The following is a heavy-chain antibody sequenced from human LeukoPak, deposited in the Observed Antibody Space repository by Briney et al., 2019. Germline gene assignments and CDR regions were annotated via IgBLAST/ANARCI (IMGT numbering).Heavy chain of an antibody. V-gene: IGHV3-48*03. CDR1: GFTVSSYE. J-gene: IGHJ4*02. Sequence: PGGSLRLSCAASGFTVSSYEMNWVRQAPGKGLEWVSYISRSGSTIYYADSVKGRFTISRDNAKNSLYLQMNSLRAEDTAVYYCARLVAARPADYWGQGTLVTVSS. D-gene: IGHD2-15*01. CDR2: ISRSGSTI. CDR3: ARLVAARPADY.